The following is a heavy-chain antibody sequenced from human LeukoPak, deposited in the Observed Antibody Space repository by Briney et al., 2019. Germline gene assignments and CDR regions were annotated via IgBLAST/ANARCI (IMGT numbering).Heavy chain of an antibody. CDR1: GGSISSYY. V-gene: IGHV4-59*01. D-gene: IGHD3-22*01. Sequence: PSETLSLTCTVSGGSISSYYWSWIRQPAGKGLEWIGYIYYSGSTNYNPSLKSRVTISLDTSKNQFSLKLSSVTAADTAVYYCARVSEISPSYYYDSSGYYYFDYWGQGTLVTVSS. J-gene: IGHJ4*02. CDR2: IYYSGST. CDR3: ARVSEISPSYYYDSSGYYYFDY.